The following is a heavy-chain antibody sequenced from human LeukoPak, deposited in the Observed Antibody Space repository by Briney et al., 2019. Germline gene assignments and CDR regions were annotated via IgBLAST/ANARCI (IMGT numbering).Heavy chain of an antibody. Sequence: GGSLRLSCAASGFTFSSYWMHWVRQAPGKGLVWVSRINSDGSSTSYADSVKGRFTISRDNAKNTLYLQKNSLRAEDTAVYYCARGRGFGGYSYGFDYWGQGTLVTVSS. CDR1: GFTFSSYW. J-gene: IGHJ4*02. D-gene: IGHD5-18*01. CDR3: ARGRGFGGYSYGFDY. CDR2: INSDGSST. V-gene: IGHV3-74*01.